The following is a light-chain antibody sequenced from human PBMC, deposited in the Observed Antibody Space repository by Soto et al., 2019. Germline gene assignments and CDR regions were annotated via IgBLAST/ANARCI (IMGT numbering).Light chain of an antibody. V-gene: IGLV2-8*01. CDR3: SSYAGSNNV. J-gene: IGLJ1*01. CDR1: SSDVGGYNY. Sequence: QSVLTQPPSGSGSPGQSVTISCTGTSSDVGGYNYVSWYQQHPGKAPKLMIYEVSKRPSGVPDRFSGSKSGNTASLTVSGLQAEDEADYYCSSYAGSNNVFGTGTKVTVL. CDR2: EVS.